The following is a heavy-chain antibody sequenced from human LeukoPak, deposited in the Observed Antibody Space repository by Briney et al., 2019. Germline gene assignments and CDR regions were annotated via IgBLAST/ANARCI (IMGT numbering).Heavy chain of an antibody. J-gene: IGHJ4*02. CDR2: ISGSAATT. CDR1: GFTFSTYG. V-gene: IGHV3-23*01. CDR3: ARDGATDFDY. D-gene: IGHD1-26*01. Sequence: GGSLRLSCAASGFTFSTYGMTWVRQAPGKGLEWVSAISGSAATTFYADSVKGRFTISRDNAKNSLYLQMNSLRAEDTAVYYCARDGATDFDYWGQGTLVTVSS.